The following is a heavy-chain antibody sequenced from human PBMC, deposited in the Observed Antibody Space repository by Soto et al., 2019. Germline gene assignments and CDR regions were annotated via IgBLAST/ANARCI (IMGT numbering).Heavy chain of an antibody. CDR3: VREGHYYFDY. J-gene: IGHJ4*02. Sequence: GGSLRLSCGASGFSFSTYRMHWVRQAPGQGLEWVSYISKSGGTTYYADSVKGRFTISRDDAKNSVYLQMSSLRPEDMAVYKCVREGHYYFDYWGQGALVTVSS. CDR1: GFSFSTYR. CDR2: ISKSGGTT. V-gene: IGHV3-48*04.